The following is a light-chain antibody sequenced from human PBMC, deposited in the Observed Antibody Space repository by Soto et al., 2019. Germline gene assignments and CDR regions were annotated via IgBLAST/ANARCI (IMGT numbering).Light chain of an antibody. J-gene: IGLJ1*01. V-gene: IGLV2-14*03. CDR1: SSDVGGYNS. CDR2: DVG. Sequence: QSALTQPASVSGSPGQSITISCTGTSSDVGGYNSVSWYQHHPGKAPKLILYDVGDRPSGVSYRFSGSKSGNTASLTISGLEAVDYYCYYGSSYARSSTNVVATGSKLTV. CDR3: SSYARSSTNV.